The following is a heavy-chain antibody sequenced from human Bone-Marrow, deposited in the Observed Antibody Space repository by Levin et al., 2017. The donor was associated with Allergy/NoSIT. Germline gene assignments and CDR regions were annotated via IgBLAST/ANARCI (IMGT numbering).Heavy chain of an antibody. Sequence: SVKVSCKTSGGTFSSFALNWVRQASGQGLEWVGEIIPIFGTTKYAQRFQGRVTITADESTTTVYLELSSLRSEDTALYYCAGVLSAGDWNYWGQGTLVTVSS. D-gene: IGHD2-21*02. CDR1: GGTFSSFA. CDR2: IIPIFGTT. V-gene: IGHV1-69*13. CDR3: AGVLSAGDWNY. J-gene: IGHJ4*02.